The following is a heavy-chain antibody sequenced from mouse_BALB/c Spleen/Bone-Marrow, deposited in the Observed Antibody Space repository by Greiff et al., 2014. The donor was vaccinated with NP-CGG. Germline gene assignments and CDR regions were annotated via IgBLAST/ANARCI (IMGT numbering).Heavy chain of an antibody. Sequence: VQLQQSGAELVRPGASVKLSCKTSGYIFTSYWLHWVKQRSGQGLEWIARTYPGTGSTYYNEKFKGKATLTADKSSSTAYMQLSSLKSEDSAVYFCARTVNPAMDYWGQGTSVTVSS. V-gene: IGHV1S132*01. CDR1: GYIFTSYW. J-gene: IGHJ4*01. CDR2: TYPGTGST. CDR3: ARTVNPAMDY.